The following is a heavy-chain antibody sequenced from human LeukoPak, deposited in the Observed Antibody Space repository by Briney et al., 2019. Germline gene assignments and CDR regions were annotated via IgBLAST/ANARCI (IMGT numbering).Heavy chain of an antibody. D-gene: IGHD3-10*01. J-gene: IGHJ4*02. CDR1: GGTFSSYA. CDR3: ARAAAYYGSGSTDYFDY. Sequence: SVKVSCKTSGGTFSSYAFSWVRQAPGHGLEWMGGIIPIFGTANYAQKFQGRVTITADESTSTAYMELSSLRSEDTAVYYCARAAAYYGSGSTDYFDYWGQGTLVTVSS. CDR2: IIPIFGTA. V-gene: IGHV1-69*13.